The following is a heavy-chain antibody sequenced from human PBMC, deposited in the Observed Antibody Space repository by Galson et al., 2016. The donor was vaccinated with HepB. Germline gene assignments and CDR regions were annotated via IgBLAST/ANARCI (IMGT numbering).Heavy chain of an antibody. J-gene: IGHJ4*02. CDR1: GESFSGYY. CDR3: ARASGFGIAARVGLFDY. D-gene: IGHD6-6*01. Sequence: SETLSLTCTFFGESFSGYYWNWIRQPPGKGLEWIGELNHSGTTNSNPSLKSRATISVDTSKNQFSLNLSSVTAADTAVYYCARASGFGIAARVGLFDYWGQGTLVTVSS. V-gene: IGHV4-34*01. CDR2: LNHSGTT.